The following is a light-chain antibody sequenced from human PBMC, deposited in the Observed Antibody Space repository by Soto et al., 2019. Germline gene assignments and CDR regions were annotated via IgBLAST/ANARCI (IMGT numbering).Light chain of an antibody. CDR1: QSVSSSY. Sequence: IQMTQSPGTLSLSPGERATLSCRASQSVSSSYLAWYEQKPGQAPTLLFYGASTRATGIPARFSGSGSGTDDTLTISSLVPEDFAAYYCRQRQYRPPITFGQGTRLEIK. V-gene: IGKV3-20*01. CDR3: RQRQYRPPIT. CDR2: GAS. J-gene: IGKJ5*01.